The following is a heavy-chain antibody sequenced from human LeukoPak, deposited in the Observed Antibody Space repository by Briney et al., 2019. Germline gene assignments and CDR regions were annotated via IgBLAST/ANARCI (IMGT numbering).Heavy chain of an antibody. D-gene: IGHD2-21*02. CDR1: GYSFTSYW. J-gene: IGHJ5*02. CDR2: IYPGEYEP. V-gene: IGHV5-51*01. Sequence: GESLKISCKGFGYSFTSYWIGWVRQMPGKGREGIEIIYPGEYEPRYSPSFKGRVTISADKSISTAYLQWSSLKASDTAMYYCAGYRFRDCGGDCYPWGQGTLVTVSS. CDR3: AGYRFRDCGGDCYP.